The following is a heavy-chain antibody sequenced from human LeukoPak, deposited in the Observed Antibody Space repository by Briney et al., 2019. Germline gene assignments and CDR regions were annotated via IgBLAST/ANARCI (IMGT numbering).Heavy chain of an antibody. J-gene: IGHJ4*02. CDR1: GFTSSDYW. CDR2: INTDGSTT. V-gene: IGHV3-7*01. Sequence: GGSLRLSCAASGFTSSDYWIDWVRQAPGQGLEWVANINTDGSTTNYVESVRGRFTISRDNTRDSLSLQMNNLRDEDTAVYYCARNRGGQQFDCWGQGTLLTVSS. D-gene: IGHD3-10*01. CDR3: ARNRGGQQFDC.